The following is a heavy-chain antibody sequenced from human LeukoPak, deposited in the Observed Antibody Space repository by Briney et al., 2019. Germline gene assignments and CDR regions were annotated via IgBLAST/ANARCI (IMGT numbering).Heavy chain of an antibody. V-gene: IGHV4-31*03. CDR3: ARDPIYSNYFDY. Sequence: SETLSLTCTVSGGSISSGGYYWSWIRQHPGKGLEWIGYIYYSGSTYYNPSLKSRVTISVDTSKNQFSLKLSSVTAADTAMYYCARDPIYSNYFDYWGQGTLVTVSS. J-gene: IGHJ4*02. CDR2: IYYSGST. CDR1: GGSISSGGYY. D-gene: IGHD4-11*01.